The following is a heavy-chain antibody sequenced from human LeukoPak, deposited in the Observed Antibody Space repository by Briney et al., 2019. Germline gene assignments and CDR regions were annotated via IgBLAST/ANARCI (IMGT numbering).Heavy chain of an antibody. CDR3: ARGSKRGYYYGSGSSPNWFDP. CDR2: IYYSGST. D-gene: IGHD3-10*01. Sequence: PSETLSLTCTVSGGSISSGDYYWSWIRQPPGRGLEWIGYIYYSGSTYYNPSLKSRVTISVDTSKNQFSLKLSSVTAADTAVYYCARGSKRGYYYGSGSSPNWFDPWGQGTLVTVSS. J-gene: IGHJ5*02. V-gene: IGHV4-30-4*01. CDR1: GGSISSGDYY.